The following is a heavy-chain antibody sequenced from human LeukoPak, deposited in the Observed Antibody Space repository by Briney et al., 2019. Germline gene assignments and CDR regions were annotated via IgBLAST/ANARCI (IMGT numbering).Heavy chain of an antibody. CDR3: ARDVDATSGWFDP. J-gene: IGHJ5*02. CDR1: GFTFSSYW. D-gene: IGHD2-15*01. Sequence: PGGSLRLSCAASGFTFSSYWMSWVRQPPGKGLEWIGSIYYSGSTYYNPSLKSRVTISVDTSKNQFSLKLSSVTAADTAVYYCARDVDATSGWFDPWGQGTLVTVSS. V-gene: IGHV4-39*07. CDR2: IYYSGST.